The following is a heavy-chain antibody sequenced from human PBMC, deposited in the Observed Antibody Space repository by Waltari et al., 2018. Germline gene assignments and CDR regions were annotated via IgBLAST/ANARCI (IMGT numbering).Heavy chain of an antibody. Sequence: QVQLQQWGAGLLKPSESLSLTCAVYGGSFSGYYWSWIRQPPGKGLGWIGELNHSGSINYNPSRNRRVTRAVDTSKNQFTLKLSTVTAADTAVYYCVRAAYEISKGYWDYWGQGTLVTVSS. CDR3: VRAAYEISKGYWDY. J-gene: IGHJ4*02. D-gene: IGHD2-15*01. CDR2: LNHSGSI. V-gene: IGHV4-34*01. CDR1: GGSFSGYY.